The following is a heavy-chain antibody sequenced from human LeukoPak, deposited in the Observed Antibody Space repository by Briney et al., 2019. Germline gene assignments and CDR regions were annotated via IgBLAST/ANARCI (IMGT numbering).Heavy chain of an antibody. D-gene: IGHD3-10*01. V-gene: IGHV3-20*04. Sequence: GGSLRLSCAASGFTFGDYGMSWVRQAPGKGLEWVAGINWNGGSTGYADSMKGRFTISRDNAKNSLFLQMNSLRAEDTALYYCARRRVTVVRGVDITSYYFDYWGQGTLVTVSS. J-gene: IGHJ4*02. CDR1: GFTFGDYG. CDR2: INWNGGST. CDR3: ARRRVTVVRGVDITSYYFDY.